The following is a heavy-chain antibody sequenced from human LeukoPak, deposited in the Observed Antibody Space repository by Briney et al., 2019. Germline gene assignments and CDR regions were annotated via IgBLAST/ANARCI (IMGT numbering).Heavy chain of an antibody. D-gene: IGHD5-12*01. Sequence: PGGSLRLSCAASGLXFSTYAISWVRQAPGKGLEWVSGISGSGGSTYYADSVKGQFTISRDNSKHTLYLQMNSLRAEDTAVYYCAKDSRRGAITYCDYWGQGTLVTVSS. CDR3: AKDSRRGAITYCDY. J-gene: IGHJ4*02. CDR2: ISGSGGST. V-gene: IGHV3-23*01. CDR1: GLXFSTYA.